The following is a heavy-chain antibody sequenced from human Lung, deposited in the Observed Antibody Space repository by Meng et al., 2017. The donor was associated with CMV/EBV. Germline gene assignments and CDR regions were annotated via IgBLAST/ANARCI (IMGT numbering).Heavy chain of an antibody. CDR2: DGNNK. J-gene: IGHJ4*02. CDR1: GFTITAYP. Sequence: QGQVVEVGGGVVQPGRSLRLSCAASGFTITAYPMHWVRQVPGKGLEWVTVDGNNKYYADSVKGRFTISRDNSRNTLDLQMDSLRTEDTAIYYCARENLELQGTVDYWGQGTLVTVSS. D-gene: IGHD1-7*01. CDR3: ARENLELQGTVDY. V-gene: IGHV3-30*03.